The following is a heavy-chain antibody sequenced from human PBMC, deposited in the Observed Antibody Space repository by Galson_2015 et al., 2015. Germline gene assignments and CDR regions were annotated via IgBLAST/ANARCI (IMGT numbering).Heavy chain of an antibody. J-gene: IGHJ5*02. CDR2: IIPIFGTA. Sequence: SVKVSCKASGGTFSSYAISWVRQAPGQGLEWMGGIIPIFGTANYAQKFQGRVTITADESTSTAYMELSSLRSEDTAVYYCAREPPEVQGGFGWFDPWGQGTLVTVSS. D-gene: IGHD3-10*01. V-gene: IGHV1-69*13. CDR1: GGTFSSYA. CDR3: AREPPEVQGGFGWFDP.